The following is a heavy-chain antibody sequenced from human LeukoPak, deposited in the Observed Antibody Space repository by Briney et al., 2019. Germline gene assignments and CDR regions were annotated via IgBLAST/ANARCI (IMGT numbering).Heavy chain of an antibody. CDR3: AKDHYDRSAYYNDY. Sequence: GGSLRLSCAASGFTFSNCGMHWVRQAPAKGLEWVAVIWYDGSNKYYADSVKGRFTISRDNSKNTLYLQMHSLRVEDTAVYYCAKDHYDRSAYYNDYWGQGTLVTVSS. CDR2: IWYDGSNK. CDR1: GFTFSNCG. V-gene: IGHV3-33*06. D-gene: IGHD3-22*01. J-gene: IGHJ4*02.